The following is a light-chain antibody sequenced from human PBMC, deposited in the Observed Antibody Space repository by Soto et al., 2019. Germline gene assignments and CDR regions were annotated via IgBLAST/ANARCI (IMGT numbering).Light chain of an antibody. Sequence: EIVMTQSPATLSVSPGERATLSCRASQSVSSNLAWYQQKPGQAPRLLIYGASTRATGIPARFSGSGSGTEFTLTISNLQSEDFAVYYCQQYNNWPPVWTFGQGTKVEIK. V-gene: IGKV3-15*01. CDR3: QQYNNWPPVWT. J-gene: IGKJ1*01. CDR1: QSVSSN. CDR2: GAS.